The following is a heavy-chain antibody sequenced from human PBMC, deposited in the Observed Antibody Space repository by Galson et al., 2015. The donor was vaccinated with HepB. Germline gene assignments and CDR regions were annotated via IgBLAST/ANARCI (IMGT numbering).Heavy chain of an antibody. Sequence: SLRLSSAASGFTFSRYAMSWVRQAPGKGLEWVSTINYGGSTTHYADSVRGRFTISRDKVKNTLYLQMNSLRAEDTAVYYCAKDLGSTLVTFDYWGQGTLVTVSS. V-gene: IGHV3-23*01. J-gene: IGHJ4*02. D-gene: IGHD2/OR15-2a*01. CDR3: AKDLGSTLVTFDY. CDR1: GFTFSRYA. CDR2: INYGGSTT.